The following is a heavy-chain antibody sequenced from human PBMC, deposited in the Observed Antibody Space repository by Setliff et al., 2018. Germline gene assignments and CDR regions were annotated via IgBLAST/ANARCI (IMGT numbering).Heavy chain of an antibody. D-gene: IGHD2-15*01. V-gene: IGHV4-39*01. Sequence: KASETLSLTCTVSGGSISISAYYWGWIRQPPGKGLEWIGSTSYSESTYYNPSLKSRVSISVDTSRDQFSLRLSSVTAADTAVYYCARGHCSSGECPNYFDPWGQGTQVTVSS. CDR3: ARGHCSSGECPNYFDP. CDR2: TSYSEST. J-gene: IGHJ5*02. CDR1: GGSISISAYY.